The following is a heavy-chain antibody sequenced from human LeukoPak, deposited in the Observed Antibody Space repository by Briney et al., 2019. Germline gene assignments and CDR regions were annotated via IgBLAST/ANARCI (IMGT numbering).Heavy chain of an antibody. V-gene: IGHV3-21*01. J-gene: IGHJ4*02. Sequence: GGSLRLSCAASGFTFSSYSMNWVRQAPGKGLEWVSSISSSSSYIYYADSVKGRFTISRDNSKNTLYLQMNSLRAEDTAVYYCAKDYGSGWSWEYFDYWGQGTLVTVSS. CDR1: GFTFSSYS. CDR3: AKDYGSGWSWEYFDY. D-gene: IGHD6-19*01. CDR2: ISSSSSYI.